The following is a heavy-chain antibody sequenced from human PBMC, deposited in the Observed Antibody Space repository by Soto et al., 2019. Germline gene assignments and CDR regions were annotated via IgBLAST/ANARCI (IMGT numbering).Heavy chain of an antibody. CDR1: GFTFSSYA. D-gene: IGHD2-15*01. CDR3: AKDNRGDIVVVVAATEFDY. J-gene: IGHJ4*02. V-gene: IGHV3-23*01. CDR2: ISGSGGST. Sequence: EVQLLESEGGLVQPGGSLRLSCAASGFTFSSYAMSWVRQAPGKGLEWVSAISGSGGSTYYADSVKGRFTISRDNSKNTLYLQMNSLRAEDTAVYYCAKDNRGDIVVVVAATEFDYWGQGTLVTVSS.